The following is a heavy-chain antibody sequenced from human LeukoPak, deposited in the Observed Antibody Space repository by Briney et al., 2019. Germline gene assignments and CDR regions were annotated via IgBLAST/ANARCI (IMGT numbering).Heavy chain of an antibody. J-gene: IGHJ6*03. CDR3: AKDTVKVTTIRRVPHYMDV. D-gene: IGHD5-12*01. V-gene: IGHV3-30*02. CDR2: IRYDGSNK. CDR1: GFTFSSYG. Sequence: GGSLRLSCAASGFTFSSYGMHWVRQAPGKGLEWVTFIRYDGSNKYYADSVKGRFIISRDNSKNTLYLQMSSLRAEDTAVYYCAKDTVKVTTIRRVPHYMDVWGKGTTVTISS.